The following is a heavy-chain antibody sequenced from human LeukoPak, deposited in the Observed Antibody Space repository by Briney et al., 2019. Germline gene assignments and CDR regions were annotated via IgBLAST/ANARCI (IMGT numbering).Heavy chain of an antibody. CDR3: ASGRCSSTSCYAPTIDY. D-gene: IGHD2-2*01. CDR1: GGTFRSYA. CDR2: IIPIFGTA. J-gene: IGHJ4*02. Sequence: ASVKVSCKASGGTFRSYAISWVRQAPGQGLEWMGGIIPIFGTANYAQKFQGRVTITTDESTSTAYMELSSLRSEDTAVYYCASGRCSSTSCYAPTIDYWGQGTLVTVSS. V-gene: IGHV1-69*05.